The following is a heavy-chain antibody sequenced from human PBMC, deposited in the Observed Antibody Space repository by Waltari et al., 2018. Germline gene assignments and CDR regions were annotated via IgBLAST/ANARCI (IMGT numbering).Heavy chain of an antibody. Sequence: QVQLQESGPGLVKPSETLSLTCGVSGYSITSAYWWAWFRQPPGKVLEWIASIHYTGDTQYSPSLKSRVTISADKSKNEVSLRLTSVTAADTAVYYCAGHEWGLPGFWGQGNLVTVSS. CDR3: AGHEWGLPGF. V-gene: IGHV4-38-2*01. CDR2: IHYTGDT. D-gene: IGHD1-26*01. CDR1: GYSITSAYW. J-gene: IGHJ4*02.